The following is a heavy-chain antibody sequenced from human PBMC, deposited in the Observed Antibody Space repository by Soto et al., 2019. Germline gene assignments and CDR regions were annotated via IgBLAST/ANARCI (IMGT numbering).Heavy chain of an antibody. CDR2: ISGSGGST. CDR3: AKDIERYYDFWSGYYTDETLLDY. CDR1: GFTFSSYA. Sequence: PGGSLRLSCAASGFTFSSYAMSWVRQAPGKGLEWVSAISGSGGSTYYADSVKGRFTISRDNSKNTLYLQMNSLRAEDTAVYYCAKDIERYYDFWSGYYTDETLLDYWGQGTLVTVSS. D-gene: IGHD3-3*01. V-gene: IGHV3-23*01. J-gene: IGHJ4*02.